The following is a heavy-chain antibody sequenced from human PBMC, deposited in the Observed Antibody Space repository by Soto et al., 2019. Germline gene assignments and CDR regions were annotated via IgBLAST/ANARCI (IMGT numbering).Heavy chain of an antibody. CDR3: AKAKDRNWSPGWYFDL. CDR2: ISYDGSNK. J-gene: IGHJ2*01. CDR1: GFTFSSYG. V-gene: IGHV3-30*18. Sequence: QVQLVESGGGAVQPGRSLRLSCAASGFTFSSYGMHWVRQAPGKGLEWVAVISYDGSNKYYADSVKGRFTISRDNSKNTLYLQMNSLRAEDTAVYYCAKAKDRNWSPGWYFDLWGRGTLVTVSS. D-gene: IGHD1-1*01.